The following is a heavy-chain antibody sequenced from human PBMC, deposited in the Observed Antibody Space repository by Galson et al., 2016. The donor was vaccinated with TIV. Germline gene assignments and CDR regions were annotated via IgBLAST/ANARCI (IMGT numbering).Heavy chain of an antibody. Sequence: SLRLSCAASGFSFNDYATHWVRQAPGKGLEWVSGISWNSGNIDYGDSVKGRFTISRDNAKNSPYLQMNSLRAEDTALYYCARGDYFDNSGYSDYWGQGTLVTVSS. CDR3: ARGDYFDNSGYSDY. CDR1: GFSFNDYA. V-gene: IGHV3-9*01. D-gene: IGHD3-22*01. J-gene: IGHJ4*02. CDR2: ISWNSGNI.